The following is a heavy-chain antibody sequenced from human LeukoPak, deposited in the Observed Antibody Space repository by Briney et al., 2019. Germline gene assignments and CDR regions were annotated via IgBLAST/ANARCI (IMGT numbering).Heavy chain of an antibody. J-gene: IGHJ6*02. Sequence: GGSLRLSCAASGFTFSSYWMNWARQAPGKGLEWVASINHNGNVNYYVDSVKGRSTISRDNAKNSLYLQMSNLRAEDTAVYFCARGGGLAVWGQGATVTVSS. CDR1: GFTFSSYW. CDR3: ARGGGLAV. V-gene: IGHV3-7*03. CDR2: INHNGNVN. D-gene: IGHD3-16*01.